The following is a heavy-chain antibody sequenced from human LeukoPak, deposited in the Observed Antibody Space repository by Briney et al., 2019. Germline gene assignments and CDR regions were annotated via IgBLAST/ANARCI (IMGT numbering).Heavy chain of an antibody. D-gene: IGHD5-24*01. Sequence: PSQTLSLTCAVSGGSITSGGFSWSWIRQPPGKGLEWIGYIYHSGSTYYNPSLKSRVTISVDRSKNQFSLKLSSVTAADTAVYYCARGSSAGYNYVYQMRALRWYFDLWGRGTLVTVSS. J-gene: IGHJ2*01. CDR2: IYHSGST. CDR3: ARGSSAGYNYVYQMRALRWYFDL. CDR1: GGSITSGGFS. V-gene: IGHV4-30-2*01.